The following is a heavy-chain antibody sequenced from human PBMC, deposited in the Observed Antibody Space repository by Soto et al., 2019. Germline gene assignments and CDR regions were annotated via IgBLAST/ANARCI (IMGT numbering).Heavy chain of an antibody. Sequence: SVKVSCKASGGTFSSYAISWGRQAPGQGLEWMGGIIPIFGIANYAQKFQGRVTITADKSTSTAYMELSSLRSEDTAVYYCARTLESSSYYYYYMDVWGKGTTVTVSS. V-gene: IGHV1-69*10. J-gene: IGHJ6*03. CDR3: ARTLESSSYYYYYMDV. D-gene: IGHD6-6*01. CDR1: GGTFSSYA. CDR2: IIPIFGIA.